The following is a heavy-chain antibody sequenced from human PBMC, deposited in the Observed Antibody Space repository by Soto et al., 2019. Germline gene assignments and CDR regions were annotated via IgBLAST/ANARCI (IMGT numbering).Heavy chain of an antibody. CDR1: GYTFTSYA. Sequence: QVQLVQSGAEVKKPGASVKVSCKASGYTFTSYAIHWVRQAPGQRLEWMGWINAGNGNTKYSQKFQGRVTITRATSASTAYMELSSLTSEDTAVYYCARGTPVFFDYWGQETLVTVSS. CDR2: INAGNGNT. V-gene: IGHV1-3*01. CDR3: ARGTPVFFDY. J-gene: IGHJ4*02.